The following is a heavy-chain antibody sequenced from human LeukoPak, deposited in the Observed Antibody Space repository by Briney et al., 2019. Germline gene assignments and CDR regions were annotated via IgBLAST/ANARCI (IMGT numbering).Heavy chain of an antibody. CDR1: GFIVSNNY. J-gene: IGHJ4*02. D-gene: IGHD1-14*01. CDR2: LYNAGST. Sequence: PGGSLRLSCVASGFIVSNNYMSWVRQAPGKGLEWVSVLYNAGSTYYADSVKGRFTISRDNSKNTLYLQMSSLRVEDTALYYRTRDTFGTEDYWGQGTLVTVSS. CDR3: TRDTFGTEDY. V-gene: IGHV3-53*01.